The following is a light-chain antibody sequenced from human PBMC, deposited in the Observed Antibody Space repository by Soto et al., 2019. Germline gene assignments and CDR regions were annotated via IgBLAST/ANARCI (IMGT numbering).Light chain of an antibody. CDR3: QQYGGSPPT. Sequence: EIVLTQSPGTLSSSPGERATLSCRASQSVSSNYLAWYQRKPGQAPRLLIYGASNRATDIPYRFIGSGSRTDFTLTITRLEPDDFAMYYCQQYGGSPPTFGQGTKVEIK. CDR2: GAS. V-gene: IGKV3-20*01. J-gene: IGKJ1*01. CDR1: QSVSSNY.